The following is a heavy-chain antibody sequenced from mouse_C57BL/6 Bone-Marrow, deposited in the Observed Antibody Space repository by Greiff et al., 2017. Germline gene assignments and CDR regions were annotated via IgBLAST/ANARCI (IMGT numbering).Heavy chain of an antibody. D-gene: IGHD2-2*01. CDR2: IHPNSGST. V-gene: IGHV1-64*01. Sequence: QVQLQQPGAELVKPGASVNLSCKASGYTFTSYWMHWVKQRPGQGLEWIGMIHPNSGSTNYNEKFKSKATLTVDKSSSTAYMKLSSLTSEDSAVYYCARDGYPYYAMDFWGQGTSVTVSS. CDR1: GYTFTSYW. J-gene: IGHJ4*01. CDR3: ARDGYPYYAMDF.